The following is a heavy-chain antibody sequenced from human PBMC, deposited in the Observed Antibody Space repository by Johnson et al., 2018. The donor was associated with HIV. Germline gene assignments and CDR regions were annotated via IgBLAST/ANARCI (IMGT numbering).Heavy chain of an antibody. CDR3: ARDTPTGFAFDI. V-gene: IGHV3-64*01. CDR2: VGTYAGNT. J-gene: IGHJ3*02. CDR1: TFTFSDYY. Sequence: VQLVESGGGLVKPGGSLRLSCAVSTFTFSDYYMRWIRQAPGKGLEYVSSVGTYAGNTPYGNFVKGRFTISRDNSKNTLYLHMGSLTTEDMAVYYCARDTPTGFAFDIWGQGTMVTVSS. D-gene: IGHD4-11*01.